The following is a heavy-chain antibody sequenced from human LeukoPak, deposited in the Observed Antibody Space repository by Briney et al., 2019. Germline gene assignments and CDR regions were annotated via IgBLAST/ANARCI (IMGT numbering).Heavy chain of an antibody. D-gene: IGHD6-6*01. CDR1: GFTFSSYV. J-gene: IGHJ5*02. Sequence: GGSLRLSCAASGFTFSSYVMIWVRQAPGKGLEWVSGISGSGGSTYYADSVKGRFTISRDNSKNTLYLQMNSLRVEDTAVYYCARHFIAGRPGGRFDPWGQGTLVTVSS. CDR2: ISGSGGST. CDR3: ARHFIAGRPGGRFDP. V-gene: IGHV3-23*01.